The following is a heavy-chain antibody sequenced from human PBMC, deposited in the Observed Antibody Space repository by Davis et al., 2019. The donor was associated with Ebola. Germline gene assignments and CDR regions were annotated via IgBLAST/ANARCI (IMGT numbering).Heavy chain of an antibody. J-gene: IGHJ4*02. CDR3: ANYDSSGYYRAEDY. CDR2: ISYDGSNK. CDR1: GYTFTDYC. D-gene: IGHD3-22*01. Sequence: SCKASGYTFTDYCMHWVRQAPGKGLEWVAVISYDGSNKYYADSVKGRFTISRDNSKNTLYLQMNSLRAEDTAVYYCANYDSSGYYRAEDYWGQGTLVTVSS. V-gene: IGHV3-30*18.